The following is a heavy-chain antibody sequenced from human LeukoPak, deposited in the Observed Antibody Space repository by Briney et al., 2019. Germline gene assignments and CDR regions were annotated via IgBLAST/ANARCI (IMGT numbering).Heavy chain of an antibody. CDR2: INHSGST. CDR3: ARQTRGYSGYEPYYYYYMDV. J-gene: IGHJ6*03. CDR1: GESFSAYY. D-gene: IGHD5-12*01. Sequence: SETLSLTCAVYGESFSAYYWSWISQPPGKGLEWIGEINHSGSTNYNPSLKSRVTISVDTSKNQFSLKLSSVTAADTAVYYCARQTRGYSGYEPYYYYYMDVWGKGTTVTVSS. V-gene: IGHV4-34*01.